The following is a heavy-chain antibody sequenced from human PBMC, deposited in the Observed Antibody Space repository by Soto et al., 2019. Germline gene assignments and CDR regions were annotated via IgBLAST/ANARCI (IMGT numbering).Heavy chain of an antibody. V-gene: IGHV4-34*01. Sequence: SETLSLTCAVYGGSFSGYYWSWIRQPPGKGLEWIGEINHSGSTNYNPSLKSRVTISVDTSKNQFSLKLSSVTAADTAVYYCETSRHNLRSFDYWGQGTLVTVSS. CDR1: GGSFSGYY. CDR2: INHSGST. D-gene: IGHD1-1*01. J-gene: IGHJ4*02. CDR3: ETSRHNLRSFDY.